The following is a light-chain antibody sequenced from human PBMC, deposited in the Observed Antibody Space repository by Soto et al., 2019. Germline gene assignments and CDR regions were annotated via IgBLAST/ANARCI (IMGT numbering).Light chain of an antibody. Sequence: QSVLTQPASVSGSPGQSITISCTGTSSDVGGYNYVSWYQQHPCKAPKLMIYDVSNRPSGVSNRFAGSKSGNTASLTISGLQAEDEADYYCSSYTSSSTLGFGGGTKLTVL. CDR1: SSDVGGYNY. CDR3: SSYTSSSTLG. J-gene: IGLJ3*02. CDR2: DVS. V-gene: IGLV2-14*01.